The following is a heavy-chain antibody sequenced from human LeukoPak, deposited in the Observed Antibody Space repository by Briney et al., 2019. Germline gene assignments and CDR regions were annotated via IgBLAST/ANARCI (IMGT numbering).Heavy chain of an antibody. CDR1: GFTSSSYW. V-gene: IGHV3-74*01. CDR3: ARDAPFVFPQAIYYYYYGMDV. D-gene: IGHD3-10*01. Sequence: GGSLRLSCAASGFTSSSYWMHWVRQAPGKGLVWVSRINSDGSSTSYADSVKGRFTISRDNAKNTLYLQMNSLRAEDTAVYYCARDAPFVFPQAIYYYYYGMDVWGQGTTVTVSS. J-gene: IGHJ6*02. CDR2: INSDGSST.